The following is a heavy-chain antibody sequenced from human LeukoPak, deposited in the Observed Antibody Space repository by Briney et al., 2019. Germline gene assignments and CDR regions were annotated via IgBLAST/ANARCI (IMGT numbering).Heavy chain of an antibody. Sequence: GRSLRLSRAASGFTFSSYAMHWVRQAPGKGLEWVAVISYDGSNKYYADSVKGRFTISRDNSKNTQYLQMNSLRAEDTAVYYCARVAGRSCFDYWGQGTLVTVSS. CDR3: ARVAGRSCFDY. CDR1: GFTFSSYA. J-gene: IGHJ4*02. V-gene: IGHV3-30-3*01. CDR2: ISYDGSNK.